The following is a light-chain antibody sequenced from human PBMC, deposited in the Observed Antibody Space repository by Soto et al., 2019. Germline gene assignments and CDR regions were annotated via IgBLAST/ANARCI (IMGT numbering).Light chain of an antibody. CDR2: AAS. Sequence: EVVLTQSPGTVSLSPGERATLSCRASQSITSSYIAWYQQKPGQAPRLLIYAASSRATGIPDRFSGSGSGTDFTLSISRLEPEDFAVYYCQQYGSSRTFGQGTKVEIK. CDR3: QQYGSSRT. J-gene: IGKJ1*01. CDR1: QSITSSY. V-gene: IGKV3-20*01.